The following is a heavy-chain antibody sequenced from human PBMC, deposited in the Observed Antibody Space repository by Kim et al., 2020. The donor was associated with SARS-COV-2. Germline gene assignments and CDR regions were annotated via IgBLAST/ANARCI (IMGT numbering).Heavy chain of an antibody. D-gene: IGHD2-8*01. CDR1: GGSISSGGYY. Sequence: SETLSLTCTVSGGSISSGGYYWNWIRLQPGKGLEWLVYLYSSGSTHYNPSLMSRVTVSVDTSKNQVSLKLNSATAADTAVYYCARDARGNGFDSWGQGT. CDR3: ARDARGNGFDS. J-gene: IGHJ4*02. CDR2: LYSSGST. V-gene: IGHV4-31*03.